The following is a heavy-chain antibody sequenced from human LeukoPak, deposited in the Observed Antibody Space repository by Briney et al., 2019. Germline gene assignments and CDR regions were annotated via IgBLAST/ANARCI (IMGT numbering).Heavy chain of an antibody. V-gene: IGHV3-23*01. CDR1: GFTFSSYG. Sequence: PGGSLRLSCAASGFTFSSYGMSWVRQAPGKGLEWVSAISGSGGSTYYADSVKGRFTISRDNSKNTLYLQMNSLRAEDTAVYYCTGSPAPGIDYWGQGTLVTVSS. CDR2: ISGSGGST. J-gene: IGHJ4*02. D-gene: IGHD1-14*01. CDR3: TGSPAPGIDY.